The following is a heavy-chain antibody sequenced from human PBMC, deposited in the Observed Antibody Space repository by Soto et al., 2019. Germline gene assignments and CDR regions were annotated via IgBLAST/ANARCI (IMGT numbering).Heavy chain of an antibody. J-gene: IGHJ4*02. CDR1: GFTFSSYG. CDR3: AKSREQLVRVGVDY. V-gene: IGHV3-30*18. D-gene: IGHD6-13*01. Sequence: QVQLVESGGGVVQPGRSLRLSCAASGFTFSSYGMHWVRQAPGKGLEWVAVISYAGSNKYYADSVKGRFTISRDNSTNTLYLQMNSLRAEDTAVYYCAKSREQLVRVGVDYWGQGTLVTVSS. CDR2: ISYAGSNK.